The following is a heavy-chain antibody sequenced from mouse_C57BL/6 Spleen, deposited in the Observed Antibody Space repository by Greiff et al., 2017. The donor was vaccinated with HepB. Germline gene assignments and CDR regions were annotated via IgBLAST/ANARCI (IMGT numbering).Heavy chain of an antibody. CDR2: ISDGGSYT. CDR1: GFTFSSYA. D-gene: IGHD1-1*01. J-gene: IGHJ2*01. V-gene: IGHV5-4*01. Sequence: EVQGVESGGGLVKPGGSLKLSCAASGFTFSSYAMSWVRQTPEKRLEWVATISDGGSYTYYPDNVKGRFTISRDNAKNNLYLQMSHLKSEDTAMYYCARDRDYGNNFDYWGQGTTLTVSS. CDR3: ARDRDYGNNFDY.